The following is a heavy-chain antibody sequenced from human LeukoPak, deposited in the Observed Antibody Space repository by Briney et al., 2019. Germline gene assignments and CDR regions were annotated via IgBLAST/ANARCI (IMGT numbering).Heavy chain of an antibody. CDR1: GGSFSGYY. Sequence: SETLSLTCAVYGGSFSGYYWSWIRQPPGKGLEWIGEINHSGSTNYNPSLKSRVTISVDTSKNQFSLKLSSVTAADTAVYYCASLPIAAAGTGSSWFDPWGQGTLVTVSS. CDR2: INHSGST. D-gene: IGHD6-13*01. J-gene: IGHJ5*02. CDR3: ASLPIAAAGTGSSWFDP. V-gene: IGHV4-34*01.